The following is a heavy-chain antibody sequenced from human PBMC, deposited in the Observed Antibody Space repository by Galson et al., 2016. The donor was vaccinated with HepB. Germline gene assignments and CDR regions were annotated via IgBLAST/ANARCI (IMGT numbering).Heavy chain of an antibody. CDR1: GYPFTGYY. Sequence: SVKVSCKASGYPFTGYYMHWVRQAPGQGLEWMGTINPSGGSASYTQKLQGRVTMTRDTSTTTVYMELSSLRSEDTAVYYCARDGPPKYSGSYSGAFDIWGQGTMVTVSS. V-gene: IGHV1-46*01. J-gene: IGHJ3*02. CDR3: ARDGPPKYSGSYSGAFDI. CDR2: INPSGGSA. D-gene: IGHD1-26*01.